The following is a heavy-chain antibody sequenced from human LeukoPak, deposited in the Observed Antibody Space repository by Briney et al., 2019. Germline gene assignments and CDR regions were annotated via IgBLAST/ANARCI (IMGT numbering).Heavy chain of an antibody. J-gene: IGHJ4*02. CDR1: GCTFDDYG. CDR2: INWNGGST. V-gene: IGHV3-20*04. Sequence: PGGSLRLSCAASGCTFDDYGMSWVRQAPGKGLEWVSGINWNGGSTGYADSVKGRFTISRDNAKNSLYLQMNSLRAEDTALYYCARDHYDFWSGYHDYWGQGTLVTVSS. D-gene: IGHD3-3*01. CDR3: ARDHYDFWSGYHDY.